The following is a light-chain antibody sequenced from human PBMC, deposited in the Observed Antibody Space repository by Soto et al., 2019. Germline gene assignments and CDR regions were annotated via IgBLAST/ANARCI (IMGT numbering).Light chain of an antibody. CDR2: EGT. J-gene: IGLJ1*01. CDR1: RSDFGTYKL. CDR3: SSNADSTTYV. V-gene: IGLV2-23*01. Sequence: QSVLTQPGSVSGSPGRSITISCSGTRSDFGTYKLVSWYQQHPGRPPKLVIYEGTERPSGISNRFSASQSGSTASLTISGLQAGDEADYYCSSNADSTTYVFGTGTKVTVL.